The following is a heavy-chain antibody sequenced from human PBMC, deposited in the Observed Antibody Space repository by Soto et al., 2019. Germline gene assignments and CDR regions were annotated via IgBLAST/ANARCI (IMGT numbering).Heavy chain of an antibody. CDR3: ARGWELIHFYCDS. J-gene: IGHJ4*02. CDR2: INPNSGGT. Sequence: ASVKVSCKASGYTFTGYYMHWVRQAPGQGLEWMGWINPNSGGTNYAQKFQGRVTMTRDTSISTAYMELSRLRTDDSAVYYCARGWELIHFYCDSWGQGTLVTVSS. V-gene: IGHV1-2*02. CDR1: GYTFTGYY. D-gene: IGHD1-26*01.